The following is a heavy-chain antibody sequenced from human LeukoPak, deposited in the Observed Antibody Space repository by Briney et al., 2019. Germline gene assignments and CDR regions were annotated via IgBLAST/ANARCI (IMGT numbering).Heavy chain of an antibody. J-gene: IGHJ3*02. CDR1: GGSISSYY. CDR2: IYYSGST. D-gene: IGHD3-22*01. CDR3: ARSRITMIDPFAFDI. V-gene: IGHV4-59*08. Sequence: PSETLSLTCTVSGGSISSYYWSWIRQPPGKGLEWIGYIYYSGSTNYNPSLKSRVTISVDTSKNQFSLKLSSVTAADTAVYYCARSRITMIDPFAFDIRGQGTMVTVSS.